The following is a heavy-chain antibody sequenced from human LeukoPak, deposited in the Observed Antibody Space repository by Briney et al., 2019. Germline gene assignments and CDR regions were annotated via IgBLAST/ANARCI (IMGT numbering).Heavy chain of an antibody. CDR2: IIPIFGTA. Sequence: ASVKVSCKASGGTFSSYAISWVRQAPGQGLEWMVGIIPIFGTANYAQKFQGRVTITADESTSTAYMELSSLRSEDTAVYYCAREFGELSYYFDYWGQGTLVTVSS. V-gene: IGHV1-69*01. D-gene: IGHD3-10*01. CDR1: GGTFSSYA. CDR3: AREFGELSYYFDY. J-gene: IGHJ4*02.